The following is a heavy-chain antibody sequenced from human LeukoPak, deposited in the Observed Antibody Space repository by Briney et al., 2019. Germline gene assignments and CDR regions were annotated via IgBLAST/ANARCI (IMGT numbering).Heavy chain of an antibody. V-gene: IGHV4-31*03. D-gene: IGHD1-26*01. J-gene: IGHJ2*01. CDR3: ARRSIPKRYWYFDL. CDR1: GGSISSGGYY. Sequence: SQTLSLTCTVSGGSISSGGYYWSWIRQHPGKGLEWIGYISHSGSTFYNPPLRSRVTISLDTSKNQFSLKLSSVTAADTAVYYCARRSIPKRYWYFDLWGRGTLVTVSS. CDR2: ISHSGST.